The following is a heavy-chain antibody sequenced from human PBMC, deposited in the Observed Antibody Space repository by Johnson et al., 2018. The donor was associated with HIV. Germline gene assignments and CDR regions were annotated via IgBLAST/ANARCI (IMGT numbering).Heavy chain of an antibody. CDR3: AKEAYYVEAFDI. CDR1: GFTFSSYG. V-gene: IGHV3-30*02. CDR2: IRFDGSDE. D-gene: IGHD3-16*01. Sequence: QVQLVESGGGVVQPGGSLRLSCAASGFTFSSYGMHWVRQAPGKGLEWVAFIRFDGSDEYYSNSVKGRFTISRDNSKNTLYLQMNILRAEDTAVYFCAKEAYYVEAFDIWGQGTMVTVSS. J-gene: IGHJ3*02.